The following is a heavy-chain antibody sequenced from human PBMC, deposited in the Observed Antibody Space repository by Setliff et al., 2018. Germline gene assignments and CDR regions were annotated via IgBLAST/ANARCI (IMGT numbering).Heavy chain of an antibody. V-gene: IGHV4-31*03. CDR3: ARARDGIDFDYFDY. CDR1: GDSIRRGDY. J-gene: IGHJ4*02. CDR2: IHHSGET. Sequence: SETLSLTCSVSGDSIRRGDYWSWIRQHPGKGLEWIGYIHHSGETFYNPSLRSRVIISVDTSKNQFSLKVTSLIAADTAVYYCARARDGIDFDYFDYWGRGTPVTVS.